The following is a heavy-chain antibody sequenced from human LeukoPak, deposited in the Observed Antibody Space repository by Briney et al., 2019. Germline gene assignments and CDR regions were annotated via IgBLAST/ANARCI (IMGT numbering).Heavy chain of an antibody. V-gene: IGHV3-23*01. D-gene: IGHD3-10*01. Sequence: GGSLRLSCAASGFTFSSYAMSWVRQAPGKGLEWVSAISGSGGSTYYADSVKGRFTISRDNSKNTLYLQMNGLRAEDTAVYYCAKVDRRLLWFGEPKGGFDYWGQGTLVTVSS. J-gene: IGHJ4*02. CDR3: AKVDRRLLWFGEPKGGFDY. CDR2: ISGSGGST. CDR1: GFTFSSYA.